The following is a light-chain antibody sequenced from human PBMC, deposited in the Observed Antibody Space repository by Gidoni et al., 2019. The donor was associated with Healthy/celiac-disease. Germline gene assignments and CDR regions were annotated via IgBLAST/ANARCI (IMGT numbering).Light chain of an antibody. CDR3: QQRSNWPLFT. Sequence: EIVLTQSPAPLSLSPGERATLSCRASQSVSSYLAWYQQKPGQAPRLLIYDASNRATCIPARFSGSGSGTDFTLTISSLEPEDFAVYYCQQRSNWPLFTFGPGTKVDIK. CDR1: QSVSSY. CDR2: DAS. V-gene: IGKV3-11*01. J-gene: IGKJ3*01.